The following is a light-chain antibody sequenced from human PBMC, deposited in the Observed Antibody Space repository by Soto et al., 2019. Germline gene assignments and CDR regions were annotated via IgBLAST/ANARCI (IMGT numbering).Light chain of an antibody. J-gene: IGKJ1*01. CDR2: DAS. V-gene: IGKV3-20*01. Sequence: EFVLTQSPGTLSLSPGERVTLSCRASQTVRNNYLAWYQQKPGQAPRLLIYDASSRATGIPDRFSGGGSGTDFTLTISRLEPEDFAVYYCQQYGSSSWTFGQGTKV. CDR3: QQYGSSSWT. CDR1: QTVRNNY.